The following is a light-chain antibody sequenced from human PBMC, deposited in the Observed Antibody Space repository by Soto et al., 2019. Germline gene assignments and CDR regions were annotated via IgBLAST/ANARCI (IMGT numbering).Light chain of an antibody. Sequence: DIVMTQSPDSLAVSLGERATINFKSSQSVLYNSNNKNYLAWYQQQPGQAPRLLIYGASTRATGFPARFSGSGSGTEFTLTVSSLQSEDFAVYYCQQYNNWPLTFGGGTKVDIK. V-gene: IGKV4-1*01. CDR2: GAS. CDR3: QQYNNWPLT. CDR1: QSVLYNSNNKNY. J-gene: IGKJ4*01.